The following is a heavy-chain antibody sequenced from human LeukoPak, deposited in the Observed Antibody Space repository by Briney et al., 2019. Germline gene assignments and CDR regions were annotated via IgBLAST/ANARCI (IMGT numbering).Heavy chain of an antibody. CDR2: ISYDGSKE. J-gene: IGHJ4*02. Sequence: GGSLRLSCAASGFTFRDYGMHWVRQAPGKGLEWLAVISYDGSKEYYADSVKGRFIISRDNSKNTAYLQMSSLRPEETAVYYCAKELNMGLPDYWGQGTLVIVSS. D-gene: IGHD3-10*01. CDR1: GFTFRDYG. CDR3: AKELNMGLPDY. V-gene: IGHV3-30*18.